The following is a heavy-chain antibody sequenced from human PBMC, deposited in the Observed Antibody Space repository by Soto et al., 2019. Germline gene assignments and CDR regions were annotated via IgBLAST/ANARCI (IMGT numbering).Heavy chain of an antibody. D-gene: IGHD5-12*01. V-gene: IGHV1-3*01. CDR2: INPDKGNT. CDR1: GYSLTSSE. CDR3: ARAISGYVT. J-gene: IGHJ5*02. Sequence: ASVNGSCKASGYSLTSSESSWLRQGPGQRLEWMGWINPDKGNTKYSQNFQGRVTFTRDTSASTAYMDLSSLTSEDAAIYYCARAISGYVTWGQGTLVTVSS.